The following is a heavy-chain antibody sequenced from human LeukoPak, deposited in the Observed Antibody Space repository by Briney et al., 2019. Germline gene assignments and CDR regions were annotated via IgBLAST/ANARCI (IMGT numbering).Heavy chain of an antibody. J-gene: IGHJ4*02. V-gene: IGHV4-59*12. Sequence: SETLSLTCTVSGGSISSYYWSWIRQPPGKGLEWIGSIYYSGSTYYNPSLKSRVTISVDTSKNQFSLKLSSVTAADTAVYYCARETVVVPAAIDYFDYWGQGTLVTVSS. CDR1: GGSISSYY. CDR2: IYYSGST. D-gene: IGHD2-2*02. CDR3: ARETVVVPAAIDYFDY.